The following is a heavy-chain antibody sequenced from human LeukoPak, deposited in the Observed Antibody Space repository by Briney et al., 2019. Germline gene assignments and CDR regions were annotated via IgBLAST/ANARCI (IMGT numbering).Heavy chain of an antibody. V-gene: IGHV4-34*01. D-gene: IGHD6-13*01. J-gene: IGHJ4*02. Sequence: SETLSPTRGVYGGAFSGFYWSWIRPPPGKGREWVGEVNHSGSTNYNPSLKSRVTISIDTSKNQFFLKLSSVTAADTAVYYCARPSLRFSSSWHYDNWGQGTLVTVSS. CDR3: ARPSLRFSSSWHYDN. CDR2: VNHSGST. CDR1: GGAFSGFY.